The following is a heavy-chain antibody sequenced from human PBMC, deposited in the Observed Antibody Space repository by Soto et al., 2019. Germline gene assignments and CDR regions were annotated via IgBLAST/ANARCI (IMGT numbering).Heavy chain of an antibody. CDR2: IKSKTDGGTT. CDR1: GFTFSNAW. J-gene: IGHJ6*02. V-gene: IGHV3-15*07. Sequence: GGSLRLSCAASGFTFSNAWMNWVRQAPGKGLEWVGRIKSKTDGGTTDYAAPVKGRFTISRDDSKNTLYLQMNSLKTEDTAVYYCTTDVKTMVRGVMYYYYYGMDVWGQGTTVTVSS. CDR3: TTDVKTMVRGVMYYYYYGMDV. D-gene: IGHD3-10*01.